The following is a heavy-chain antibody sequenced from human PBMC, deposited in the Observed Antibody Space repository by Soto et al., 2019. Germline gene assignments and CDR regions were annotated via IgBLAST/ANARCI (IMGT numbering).Heavy chain of an antibody. CDR2: ISSDGSEE. J-gene: IGHJ4*02. D-gene: IGHD6-13*01. Sequence: LRLSCAASGFTFSNYGVHWVRQAPGKGLEWVAVISSDGSEEYYVDSVKGRFTISRDNSKNTLYLQMNSLRAEDTAVYYCAKDYSSTCYVDYWGQGTLVTVSS. V-gene: IGHV3-30*18. CDR3: AKDYSSTCYVDY. CDR1: GFTFSNYG.